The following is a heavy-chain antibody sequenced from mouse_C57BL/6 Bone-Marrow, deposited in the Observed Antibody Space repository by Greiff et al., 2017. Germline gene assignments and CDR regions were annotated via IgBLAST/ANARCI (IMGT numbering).Heavy chain of an antibody. J-gene: IGHJ1*03. Sequence: QVQLQQSGAELARPGASVKLSCKASGYTFTSYGISWVKQRTGQGLEWIGEIYPRSGNTYYNEKFKGKATLTADKSSSTAYMELRSLTSEDSAVYFCARRIYYDFYWYFDVWGTGTTVTVSS. D-gene: IGHD2-4*01. CDR1: GYTFTSYG. CDR2: IYPRSGNT. V-gene: IGHV1-81*01. CDR3: ARRIYYDFYWYFDV.